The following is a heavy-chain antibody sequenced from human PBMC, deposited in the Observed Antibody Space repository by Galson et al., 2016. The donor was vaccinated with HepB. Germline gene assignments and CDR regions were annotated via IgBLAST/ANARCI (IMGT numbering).Heavy chain of an antibody. CDR2: ISSSSNYI. Sequence: SLRLSCAASGFTFSSYSMNWVRQAPGKGLEWVSSISSSSNYIYYADSVKGRFTISRDYAKNSLYLQMNSLRAEDTAVYYCAKEGTIFGVVPYGMDVWGQGTKVIVSS. J-gene: IGHJ6*02. CDR1: GFTFSSYS. V-gene: IGHV3-21*04. D-gene: IGHD3-3*01. CDR3: AKEGTIFGVVPYGMDV.